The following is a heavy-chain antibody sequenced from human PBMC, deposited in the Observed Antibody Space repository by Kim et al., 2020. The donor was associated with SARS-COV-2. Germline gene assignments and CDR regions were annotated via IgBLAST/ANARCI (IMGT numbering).Heavy chain of an antibody. J-gene: IGHJ5*02. CDR1: GYTFTGYY. V-gene: IGHV1-2*04. Sequence: ASVKVSCKASGYTFTGYYMHWVRQAPGQGLEWMGWINPNSGGTNYAQKFQGWVTMTRDTSISTAYMELSRLRSDDTAVYYCARSRIRGTPASLWFDPWGQGTLVTVSS. CDR3: ARSRIRGTPASLWFDP. CDR2: INPNSGGT. D-gene: IGHD1-1*01.